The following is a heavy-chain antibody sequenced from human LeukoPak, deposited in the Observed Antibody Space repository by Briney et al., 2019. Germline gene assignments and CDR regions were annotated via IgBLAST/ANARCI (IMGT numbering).Heavy chain of an antibody. J-gene: IGHJ4*02. CDR1: GGTLTGFA. CDR2: FISLFART. Sequence: SVKVSCKASGGTLTGFALSWVRQAPGQGLEWMGGFISLFARTHYAQKLQGRVTLISDESTNTAYMELSSLTFEDTAVYFCAGGLRTAAAGRFDNWGQGTLVTVSS. CDR3: AGGLRTAAAGRFDN. D-gene: IGHD6-13*01. V-gene: IGHV1-69*05.